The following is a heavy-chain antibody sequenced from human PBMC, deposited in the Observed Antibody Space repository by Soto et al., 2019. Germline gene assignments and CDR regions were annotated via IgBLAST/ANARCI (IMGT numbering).Heavy chain of an antibody. V-gene: IGHV3-33*08. CDR2: MGNDGSHE. Sequence: QVQLVESGGGVVQPGRSLRLSCAASGFTFSTYGMHWVRQAPGKGLEWVAVMGNDGSHESYADSVKGRFTISRDNSKNTLFLQMNTLRAEDTAVYYCARDRYSYDSRAYQGVDWYFDLWGRGTLVTFSS. D-gene: IGHD3-22*01. CDR1: GFTFSTYG. CDR3: ARDRYSYDSRAYQGVDWYFDL. J-gene: IGHJ2*01.